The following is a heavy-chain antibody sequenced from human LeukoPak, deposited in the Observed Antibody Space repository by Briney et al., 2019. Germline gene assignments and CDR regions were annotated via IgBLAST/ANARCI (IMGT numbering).Heavy chain of an antibody. J-gene: IGHJ3*02. CDR3: ARGNDYGDYVEAFDI. D-gene: IGHD4-17*01. CDR1: GGSISSSGYY. Sequence: PSETLSLTCTVSGGSISSSGYYWGWIRQPPGKGLEWIASIYYSGSTNYNPSLKSRATISVDTSKNQFSLKLSSVTAADTAVYYCARGNDYGDYVEAFDIWGQGTMVTVSS. V-gene: IGHV4-39*07. CDR2: IYYSGST.